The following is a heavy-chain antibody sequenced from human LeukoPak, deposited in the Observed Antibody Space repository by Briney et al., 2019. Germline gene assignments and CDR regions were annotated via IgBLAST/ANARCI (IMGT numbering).Heavy chain of an antibody. V-gene: IGHV3-23*01. CDR3: ARGITGLDY. Sequence: PGGSLRLSCAASGLTFSSYALSWVRQAPGKGLDWVSGINVSGGSTYYADSVKGRFTVSRDNSKNTLYLLMNSLRAEDTAVYYCARGITGLDYWGQGTLVTVSS. CDR2: INVSGGST. J-gene: IGHJ4*02. CDR1: GLTFSSYA. D-gene: IGHD5-24*01.